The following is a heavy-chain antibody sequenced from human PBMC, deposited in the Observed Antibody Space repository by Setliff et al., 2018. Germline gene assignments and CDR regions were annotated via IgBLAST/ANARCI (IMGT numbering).Heavy chain of an antibody. V-gene: IGHV4-34*01. CDR1: GGSFSGYY. CDR3: ARDVRYYYGSGSYYNDWFDP. CDR2: INHSGST. J-gene: IGHJ5*02. Sequence: SETLSLTCAVYGGSFSGYYWSWIRQPPGKGLEWIGEINHSGSTNYNPSLKSRVTISIDKSRNQFSLNLNSVTAADTAVYYCARDVRYYYGSGSYYNDWFDPWGQGTLVTVSS. D-gene: IGHD3-10*01.